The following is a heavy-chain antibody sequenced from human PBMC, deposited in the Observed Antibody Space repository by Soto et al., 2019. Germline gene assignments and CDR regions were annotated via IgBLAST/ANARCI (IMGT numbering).Heavy chain of an antibody. Sequence: LRLSCSASGFTFSSYAMHWVRQAPGKGLEYVSAISSNGGSTYYADSVKGRFTISRDNSKNTLYLQMSSLRAEDTAVYYCVKGRPVVRSPEYFQHWGQGTLVTVSS. D-gene: IGHD3-22*01. V-gene: IGHV3-64D*06. CDR1: GFTFSSYA. J-gene: IGHJ1*01. CDR3: VKGRPVVRSPEYFQH. CDR2: ISSNGGST.